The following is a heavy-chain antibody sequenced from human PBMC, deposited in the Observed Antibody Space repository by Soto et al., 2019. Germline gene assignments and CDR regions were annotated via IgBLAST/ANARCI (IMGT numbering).Heavy chain of an antibody. Sequence: QVQLVQSGAEVKKPGASVKVSCKASGYTFTGYYMHWVRQAPGQGREWMGWINPNSGGTNYAQKFQGWVNMTRDASISTDYMELSRLRSDDTAVYYCARSKPGRYWYFDLWGRGTLVNVSS. J-gene: IGHJ2*01. CDR3: ARSKPGRYWYFDL. V-gene: IGHV1-2*04. CDR2: INPNSGGT. CDR1: GYTFTGYY. D-gene: IGHD2-2*01.